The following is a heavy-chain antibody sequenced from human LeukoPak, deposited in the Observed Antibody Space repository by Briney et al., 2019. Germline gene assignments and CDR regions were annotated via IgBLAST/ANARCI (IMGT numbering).Heavy chain of an antibody. V-gene: IGHV3-48*01. CDR3: ARGYSRGIPTS. CDR2: ISSSSTI. D-gene: IGHD6-19*01. Sequence: GGSLRLSCASSGFTFSSYSMNWVRQAPGKGLEWVSYISSSSTIYYAESVKGQCTISRDNAKNSLYMQMNSLRAEDTAVYYCARGYSRGIPTSWGQGTLVTVSS. CDR1: GFTFSSYS. J-gene: IGHJ4*02.